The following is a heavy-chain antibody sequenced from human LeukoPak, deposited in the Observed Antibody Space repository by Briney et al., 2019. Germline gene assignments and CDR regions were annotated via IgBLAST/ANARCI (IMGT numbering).Heavy chain of an antibody. J-gene: IGHJ5*02. D-gene: IGHD3-22*01. CDR3: ARYDSSGYYGEFDP. V-gene: IGHV1-2*02. CDR2: INPNSGGT. Sequence: ASVKVSCKASGYTFTGYYMHWVRQAPGQGLEWMGWINPNSGGTNYAQKFQGRVTMTRDTSISTAYMELSRLRSDDTAVYYCARYDSSGYYGEFDPWGQGTLVTVSS. CDR1: GYTFTGYY.